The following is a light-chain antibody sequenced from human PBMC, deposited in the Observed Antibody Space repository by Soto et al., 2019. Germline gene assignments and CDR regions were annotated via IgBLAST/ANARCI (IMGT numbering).Light chain of an antibody. CDR3: QQSYSTPYS. J-gene: IGKJ2*03. CDR1: HSISNY. Sequence: DIQMTQSPSSLSASVGDRVTITCRSSHSISNYLNWYQQKPGKAPNLLIYTASSLQSGVPPRFSGSGSGTDFTLTISSLQPEDFATYYCQQSYSTPYSFGQGTKVDIK. V-gene: IGKV1-39*01. CDR2: TAS.